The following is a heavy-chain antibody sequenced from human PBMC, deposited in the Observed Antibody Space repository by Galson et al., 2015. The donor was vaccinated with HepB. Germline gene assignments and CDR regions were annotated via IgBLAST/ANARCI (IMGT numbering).Heavy chain of an antibody. D-gene: IGHD3-22*01. J-gene: IGHJ4*02. Sequence: SVKVSCNASGGTFSSYTISWVRQAPGQGLEWMGRIIPILGIANHAQKFQGRVTITADKSTSTAYMELSNLRSEDTAVYYCAISSGYTYTGLYFDYWGQGTLVTVSS. CDR1: GGTFSSYT. CDR3: AISSGYTYTGLYFDY. CDR2: IIPILGIA. V-gene: IGHV1-69*02.